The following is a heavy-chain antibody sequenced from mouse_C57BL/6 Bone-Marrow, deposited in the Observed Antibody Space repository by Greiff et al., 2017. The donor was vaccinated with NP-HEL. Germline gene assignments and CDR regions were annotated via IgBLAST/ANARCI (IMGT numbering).Heavy chain of an antibody. CDR1: GYTFTSYW. CDR3: AGDGYYLWYFDV. V-gene: IGHV1-55*01. D-gene: IGHD2-3*01. CDR2: IYPGSGST. Sequence: QVQLQQPGAELVKPGASVKMSCKASGYTFTSYWITWVKQRPGQGLEWIGDIYPGSGSTNYNEKFKSKATLTVDTSSSTAYMQLSSLTSEDSAVYYWAGDGYYLWYFDVWGTGTTVTVSS. J-gene: IGHJ1*03.